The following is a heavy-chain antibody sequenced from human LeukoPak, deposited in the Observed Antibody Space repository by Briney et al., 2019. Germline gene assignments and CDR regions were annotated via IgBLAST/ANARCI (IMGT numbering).Heavy chain of an antibody. CDR1: GFTFSNAW. D-gene: IGHD3-10*01. V-gene: IGHV3-15*01. Sequence: GGSLRLSCAASGFTFSNAWMSWVRQAPGKGLEWVGRIKSKTDGGTTDYAAPVKGRFTISRDDSKNTLHLQMNSLKTEDTAVYYCTTVLWFGETRSDYWGQGTLVTVSS. CDR2: IKSKTDGGTT. J-gene: IGHJ4*02. CDR3: TTVLWFGETRSDY.